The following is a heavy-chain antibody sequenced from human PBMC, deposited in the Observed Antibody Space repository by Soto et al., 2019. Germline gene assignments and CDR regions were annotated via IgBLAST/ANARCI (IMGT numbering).Heavy chain of an antibody. D-gene: IGHD3-3*01. J-gene: IGHJ6*03. CDR1: GYTFTSYG. V-gene: IGHV1-18*01. CDR2: ISAYNGNT. CDR3: ARDPPWYYDFWSGYYTRDYMDV. Sequence: ASVKVSCKASGYTFTSYGISWVRQAPGQGLEWMGWISAYNGNTNYAQKLQGRVTMTTDTSTSTAYMELRSLRSDDTAVYYCARDPPWYYDFWSGYYTRDYMDVWGKGTTVTVSS.